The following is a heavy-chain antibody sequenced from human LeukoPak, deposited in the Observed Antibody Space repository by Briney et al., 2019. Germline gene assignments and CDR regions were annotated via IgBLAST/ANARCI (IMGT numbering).Heavy chain of an antibody. CDR1: GYTFTRYN. J-gene: IGHJ4*02. D-gene: IGHD3-16*01. CDR2: IGGYNGDT. Sequence: ASVKVPCKASGYTFTRYNITWFRQAPGQGLEWMGWIGGYNGDTKYPQKFQGRVTVTTDTSSSTAYMELRSLRSDDTAVYYCARDISGGEDCWGQGTLVTVSS. V-gene: IGHV1-18*01. CDR3: ARDISGGEDC.